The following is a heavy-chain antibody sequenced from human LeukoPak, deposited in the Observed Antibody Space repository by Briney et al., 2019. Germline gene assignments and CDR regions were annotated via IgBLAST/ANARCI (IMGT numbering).Heavy chain of an antibody. CDR3: AKGIRAPTYYYDSSGYYYFSY. D-gene: IGHD3-22*01. CDR1: GFTFSSYS. CDR2: ISSSSNTI. Sequence: PGGSLRLSCAASGFTFSSYSMNWVRQAPGKGLEWVSYISSSSNTIYYADSVKGRFTISRDNAKNSLYLQMNSLRAEDTAVYYCAKGIRAPTYYYDSSGYYYFSYWGQGTLVTVSS. V-gene: IGHV3-48*01. J-gene: IGHJ4*02.